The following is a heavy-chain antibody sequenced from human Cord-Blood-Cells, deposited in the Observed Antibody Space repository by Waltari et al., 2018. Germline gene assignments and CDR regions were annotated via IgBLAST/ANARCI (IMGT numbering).Heavy chain of an antibody. J-gene: IGHJ6*02. V-gene: IGHV4-4*07. D-gene: IGHD3-10*01. CDR3: ARDKAARDYYYGSGSYYYYYGMDV. CDR2: IYTSAST. Sequence: QVQLQESGPGLVKPSETLSLTCTVSGGSISSYYWSWIRQPAGKGLEWIGRIYTSASTSSHPSLKSRGTMSVDTSKKQFSLKLSAVTAADTAVYYCARDKAARDYYYGSGSYYYYYGMDVWGQGTTVTVSS. CDR1: GGSISSYY.